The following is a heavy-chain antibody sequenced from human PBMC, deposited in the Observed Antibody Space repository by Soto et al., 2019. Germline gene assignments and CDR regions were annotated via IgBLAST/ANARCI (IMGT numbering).Heavy chain of an antibody. Sequence: PGESLKISCAASGFKFSNYAMSWARQAPGKGLEWVSLISATGGGTYYADSVKGRFTISRDNSHNTLYLQVHSLTAEDTAVYYCAKDRRAGGNSAFYFDFWGQGAQVTVS. V-gene: IGHV3-23*01. D-gene: IGHD3-16*01. CDR1: GFKFSNYA. CDR2: ISATGGGT. CDR3: AKDRRAGGNSAFYFDF. J-gene: IGHJ4*02.